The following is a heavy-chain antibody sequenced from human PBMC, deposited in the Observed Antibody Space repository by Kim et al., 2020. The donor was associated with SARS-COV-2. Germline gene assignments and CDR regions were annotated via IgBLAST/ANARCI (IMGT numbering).Heavy chain of an antibody. J-gene: IGHJ3*02. CDR2: ISYDGSNK. CDR1: GFTFSSYG. Sequence: GGSLRLSCAASGFTFSSYGMHWVRQAPGKGLEWVAVISYDGSNKYYADSVKGRFTISRDNSKNTLYLQMNSLRAEDTAVYYCAKLGVSGNEDAFDIWGQGTMVTVSS. V-gene: IGHV3-30*18. D-gene: IGHD1-26*01. CDR3: AKLGVSGNEDAFDI.